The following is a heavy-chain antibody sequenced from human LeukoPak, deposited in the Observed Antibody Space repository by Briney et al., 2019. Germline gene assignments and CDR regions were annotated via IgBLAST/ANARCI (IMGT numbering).Heavy chain of an antibody. Sequence: GRSLRLSCAASGFTFSSYGMHWVRQAPGKGLEWVAVIWYDGSNKYYADSVKDRFTISRDNSKNTLYLQMNSLRAEDTAVYYCARDMDMTTGAFDIWGQGTMVTVSS. V-gene: IGHV3-33*01. CDR2: IWYDGSNK. CDR3: ARDMDMTTGAFDI. J-gene: IGHJ3*02. D-gene: IGHD1-1*01. CDR1: GFTFSSYG.